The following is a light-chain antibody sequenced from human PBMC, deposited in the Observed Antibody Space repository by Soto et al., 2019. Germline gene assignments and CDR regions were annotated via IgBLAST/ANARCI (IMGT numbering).Light chain of an antibody. J-gene: IGLJ1*01. CDR3: SSYTSSSPYV. V-gene: IGLV2-18*03. Sequence: QSVLTQPPSVSGSPGQSVPISCTGTSSDVGSYNRVSWYQQPPGTAPKLMIYEVSNRPSGVPDRFSGSKSGNTASLTTSGLQAEAEADYYCSSYTSSSPYVSGTGPKVPV. CDR2: EVS. CDR1: SSDVGSYNR.